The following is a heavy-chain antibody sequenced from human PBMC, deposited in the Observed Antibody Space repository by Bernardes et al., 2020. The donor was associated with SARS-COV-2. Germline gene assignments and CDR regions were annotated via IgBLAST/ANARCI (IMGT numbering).Heavy chain of an antibody. V-gene: IGHV4-59*01. CDR1: GDSISSYY. Sequence: SETLSLTCTVSGDSISSYYWTWIRQPPGKGLEWIGSIFYSGNINYNPSLKSRVTISADTSKNQFSLMLTSVTAADTAVYYCARDMRDRVDPWGQGTLVTVSS. D-gene: IGHD3-10*01. CDR3: ARDMRDRVDP. CDR2: IFYSGNI. J-gene: IGHJ5*02.